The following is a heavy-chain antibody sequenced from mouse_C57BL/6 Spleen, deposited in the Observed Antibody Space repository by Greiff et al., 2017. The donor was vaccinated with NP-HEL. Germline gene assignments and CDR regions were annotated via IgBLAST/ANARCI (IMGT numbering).Heavy chain of an antibody. CDR1: GYTFTGYW. CDR2: ILPGSGST. D-gene: IGHD1-1*01. CDR3: AREGPYYGSSLYAMDY. J-gene: IGHJ4*01. Sequence: VQLQQSGAELMKPGASVKLSCKATGYTFTGYWIEWVKQRPGHGLEWIGEILPGSGSTNYNEKFKSKATLTVDTSSSTAYMQLSSLTSEDSAVYYCAREGPYYGSSLYAMDYWGQGTSVTVSS. V-gene: IGHV1-9*01.